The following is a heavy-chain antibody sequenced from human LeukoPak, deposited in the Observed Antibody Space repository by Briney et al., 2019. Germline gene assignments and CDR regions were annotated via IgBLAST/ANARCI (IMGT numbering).Heavy chain of an antibody. J-gene: IGHJ3*02. V-gene: IGHV1-18*01. Sequence: GASVKVSCKASGYTFTSYGISWVRQAPGQGLEWMGRISAYNGNTNYAQKLQGRVTMTTDTSTSTAYMELRSLRSDDTAVYYCARDRIQEWSDAFDIWGQGTMVTVSS. CDR2: ISAYNGNT. CDR1: GYTFTSYG. CDR3: ARDRIQEWSDAFDI. D-gene: IGHD3-3*01.